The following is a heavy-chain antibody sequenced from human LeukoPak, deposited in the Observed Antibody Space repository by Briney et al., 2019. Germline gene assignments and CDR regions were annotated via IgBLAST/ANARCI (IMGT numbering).Heavy chain of an antibody. D-gene: IGHD3-22*01. CDR2: ISSSSSSI. CDR3: ARGGRDYYDSSGYYRDDY. V-gene: IGHV3-21*04. J-gene: IGHJ4*02. Sequence: GGSLRLSCAASGFTFSSYSMNWVRQAPGKGLEWVSFISSSSSSIDYADSVKGRFTISRDNAKNSLYLQMNSLRSDDTAVYYCARGGRDYYDSSGYYRDDYWGQGTLVTVSS. CDR1: GFTFSSYS.